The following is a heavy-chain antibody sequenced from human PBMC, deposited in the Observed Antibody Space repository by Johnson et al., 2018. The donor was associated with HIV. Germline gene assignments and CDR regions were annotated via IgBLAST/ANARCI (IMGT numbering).Heavy chain of an antibody. D-gene: IGHD3-16*01. CDR2: IKHDGIEI. V-gene: IGHV3-7*05. CDR1: GFTFRSYW. J-gene: IGHJ3*02. CDR3: ARGWGGQQPI. Sequence: VQLVESGGGLVQPGGSLRLSCVASGFTFRSYWMNWVRQAPGKGPQWLANIKHDGIEIYYDDSVKGRFTISRDNAKNALYLQMNSLRVEETAIYYCARGWGGQQPIWGQGTMVTVSS.